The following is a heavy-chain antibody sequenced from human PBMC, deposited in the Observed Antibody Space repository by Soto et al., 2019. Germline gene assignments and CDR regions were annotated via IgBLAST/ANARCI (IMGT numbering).Heavy chain of an antibody. CDR3: AISWNVDTAPIDY. Sequence: GGSLRLSCAASGFTFSSYAMHWVRQAPGKGLEWVAVISYDGSNKYYADSVKGRFTISRDNSKNTLYLQMNSLRAGDTAVYYCAISWNVDTAPIDYWGQGTLVTVSS. V-gene: IGHV3-30-3*01. CDR1: GFTFSSYA. J-gene: IGHJ4*02. CDR2: ISYDGSNK. D-gene: IGHD5-18*01.